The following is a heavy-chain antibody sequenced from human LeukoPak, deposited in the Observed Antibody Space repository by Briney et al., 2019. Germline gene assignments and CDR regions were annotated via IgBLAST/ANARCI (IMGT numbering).Heavy chain of an antibody. CDR2: IIPIFGTA. D-gene: IGHD3-22*01. CDR3: ARGYYDSSGYYYYAFDI. Sequence: SVKVSCKASGRTFSSYAISWVRQAPGQGLEWMRGIIPIFGTANYAQKFQGRVTITTDESTSTAYMELSSLRSEDTAVYYCARGYYDSSGYYYYAFDIWGQGTMVTVSS. V-gene: IGHV1-69*05. CDR1: GRTFSSYA. J-gene: IGHJ3*02.